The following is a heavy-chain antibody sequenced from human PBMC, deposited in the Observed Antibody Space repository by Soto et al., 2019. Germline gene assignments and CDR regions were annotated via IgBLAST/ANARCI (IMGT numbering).Heavy chain of an antibody. CDR3: ARGDLMWLPTEY. CDR1: GVSISSYY. CDR2: IYYSGST. V-gene: IGHV4-59*01. J-gene: IGHJ4*02. D-gene: IGHD5-12*01. Sequence: ASETLSLTCTVSGVSISSYYWSWIRQPPGKGLEWIGYIYYSGSTNYNPSLKSRVTISVDTSKNQFSLKLSSVTAADTAVYYCARGDLMWLPTEYWGQGTLVTVSS.